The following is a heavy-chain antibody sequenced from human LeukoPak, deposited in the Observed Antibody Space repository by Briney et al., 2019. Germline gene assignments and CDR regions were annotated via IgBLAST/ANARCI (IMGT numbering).Heavy chain of an antibody. CDR1: GYTFTGYY. J-gene: IGHJ6*02. Sequence: GSVKVSCKAPGYTFTGYYMHWVRQAPGQGLEWVGWINPNSGGTNYAQKFQGRVTMTRDTSISTAYMELSRLRSDDTAVYYCAREDGDLDMDVWGQGTTVTVSS. D-gene: IGHD5-24*01. CDR3: AREDGDLDMDV. V-gene: IGHV1-2*02. CDR2: INPNSGGT.